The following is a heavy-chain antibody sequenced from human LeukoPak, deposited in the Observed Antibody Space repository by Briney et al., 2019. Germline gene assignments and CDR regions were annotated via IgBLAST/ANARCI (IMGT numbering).Heavy chain of an antibody. D-gene: IGHD3-22*01. Sequence: GGSLRLSCAASGFTFSSYAMSWVRQAPGKGLEWVSAISGSGGSTYYADSVKGRFTISRDNAENTLYLQMNSLRVEDTAVYYCVRSAFHAGSGNYYDYWGQGTLVTVSS. J-gene: IGHJ4*02. CDR3: VRSAFHAGSGNYYDY. CDR1: GFTFSSYA. V-gene: IGHV3-23*01. CDR2: ISGSGGST.